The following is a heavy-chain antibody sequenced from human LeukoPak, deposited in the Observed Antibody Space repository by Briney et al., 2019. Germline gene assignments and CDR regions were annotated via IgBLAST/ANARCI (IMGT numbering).Heavy chain of an antibody. J-gene: IGHJ4*02. CDR2: ISAYNGNT. Sequence: GASVKVSCKASGYTFTSYGISWVRQAPGQGLEWMGWISAYNGNTNYAQKLQGRVTMTTDTFTSTAYMELRSLRSDDTAVYYCARAPSSPYYYGSGSYRFDYWGQGTLVTVSS. D-gene: IGHD3-10*01. V-gene: IGHV1-18*01. CDR3: ARAPSSPYYYGSGSYRFDY. CDR1: GYTFTSYG.